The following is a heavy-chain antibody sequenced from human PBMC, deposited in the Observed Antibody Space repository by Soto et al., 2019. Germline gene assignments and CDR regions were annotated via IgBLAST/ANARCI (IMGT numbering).Heavy chain of an antibody. V-gene: IGHV4-31*03. D-gene: IGHD1-1*01. CDR2: IDRSGST. CDR1: GVSVSSGDYY. Sequence: QVQLQESGPGLVKPSQTLSLSCNVYGVSVSSGDYYWSWIRQHAGGGLEWIGYIDRSGSTYYRPSLRGRVIMSVDTSTNQISLRLLSVTAEDTAMYYCARDSGGNSENYYGLDVWGHGTTVTVSS. J-gene: IGHJ6*02. CDR3: ARDSGGNSENYYGLDV.